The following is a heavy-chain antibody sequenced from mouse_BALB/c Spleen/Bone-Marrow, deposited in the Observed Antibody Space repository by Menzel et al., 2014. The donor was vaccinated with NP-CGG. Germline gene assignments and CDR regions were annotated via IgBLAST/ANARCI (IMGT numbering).Heavy chain of an antibody. CDR2: ISSGGSYT. CDR3: ARSPQRDYAMDY. V-gene: IGHV5-9-4*01. CDR1: GFTFSSYA. J-gene: IGHJ4*01. D-gene: IGHD3-2*02. Sequence: EVKLVESGGGLVKPGGSLKLSCAASGFTFSSYAMSWVRQSPEKRLEWVAEISSGGSYTYYPDTVTGRSTISRDNAKNTLYLEMSSLRSEDTAMYYCARSPQRDYAMDYWGQGTSVTVSS.